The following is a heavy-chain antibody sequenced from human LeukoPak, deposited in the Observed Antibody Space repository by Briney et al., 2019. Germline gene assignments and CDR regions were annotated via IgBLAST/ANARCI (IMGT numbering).Heavy chain of an antibody. J-gene: IGHJ6*02. Sequence: ASVKVSCKASGYTFTSYDINWVRQATGQGLEWMGWMNPNSGNTGYAQKFQGRVTMTRNTSISTAYMELSSLRSEDTAVYYCARGRVAGRAGNYYYGMDVWGQGTTVTVSS. CDR3: ARGRVAGRAGNYYYGMDV. V-gene: IGHV1-8*01. CDR2: MNPNSGNT. D-gene: IGHD6-19*01. CDR1: GYTFTSYD.